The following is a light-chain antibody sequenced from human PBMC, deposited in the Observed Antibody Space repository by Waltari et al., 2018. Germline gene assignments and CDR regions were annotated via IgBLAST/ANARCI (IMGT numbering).Light chain of an antibody. V-gene: IGLV2-14*03. CDR3: ASFTGNVV. Sequence: QSALTQPASVSGSPGQSITISCTGTRSDVGGYNYVSWYQQHPGKDPKLLIYDVDYRPAGVSNRFSGSKTVNTASLTISGLQAVDEAVYYCASFTGNVVFGGGTKLTVL. CDR1: RSDVGGYNY. CDR2: DVD. J-gene: IGLJ2*01.